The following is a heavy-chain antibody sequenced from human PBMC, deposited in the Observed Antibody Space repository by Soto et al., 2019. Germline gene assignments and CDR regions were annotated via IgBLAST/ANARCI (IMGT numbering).Heavy chain of an antibody. J-gene: IGHJ6*02. V-gene: IGHV3-30*18. D-gene: IGHD1-7*01. CDR3: AKDGRDWIYEMDYYYGMDV. Sequence: QPGGSLRLSCAASGLTLSSYGMHWVRQAPGKGLEWVAVISYDGSNKYYADSVKGRVTISRDNSKNTLYLQMNSLRAEDTAVYYCAKDGRDWIYEMDYYYGMDVWGQESTFTVSS. CDR1: GLTLSSYG. CDR2: ISYDGSNK.